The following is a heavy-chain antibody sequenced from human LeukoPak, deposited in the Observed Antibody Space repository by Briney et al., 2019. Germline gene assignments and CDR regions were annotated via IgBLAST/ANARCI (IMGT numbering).Heavy chain of an antibody. J-gene: IGHJ4*02. V-gene: IGHV4-34*01. Sequence: SETLSLTCAVYGGSFSGYYWSWIRQPPGKGLEWIGEINHSGSTNYNPSLKSRVTISVDTSKNQFSLKLSSVTAADTAVYYCARVLKGRAPFDYWGQGTLVTVSS. CDR1: GGSFSGYY. CDR3: ARVLKGRAPFDY. CDR2: INHSGST.